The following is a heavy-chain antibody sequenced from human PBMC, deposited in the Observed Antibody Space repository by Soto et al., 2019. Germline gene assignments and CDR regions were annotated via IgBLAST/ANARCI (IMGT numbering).Heavy chain of an antibody. CDR3: AREGGITGTSRLDY. V-gene: IGHV4-59*01. CDR2: IYYSGST. Sequence: PSETLSLTCTVSGGSISSYYWSWIRQPPGKGLEWIGYIYYSGSTNYNPSLKSRVTISVDTSKNQFSLKLSSVTAADTAVYYCAREGGITGTSRLDYWGQGTLVTVSS. J-gene: IGHJ4*02. CDR1: GGSISSYY. D-gene: IGHD1-20*01.